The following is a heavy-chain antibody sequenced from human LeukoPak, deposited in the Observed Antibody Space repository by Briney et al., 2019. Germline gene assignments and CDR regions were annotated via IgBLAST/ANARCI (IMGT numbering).Heavy chain of an antibody. CDR3: ARENAYYFGSGSYDCFDP. CDR2: ISGSGGST. D-gene: IGHD3-10*01. Sequence: GGSLRLSCAASGFTFSSYAMSWVRQAPGKGLEWVSVISGSGGSTYYADSVKGRFTISRDNYKNTLYLQMNSLRAEDTAVYYCARENAYYFGSGSYDCFDPWGQGTLVTVSS. J-gene: IGHJ5*02. CDR1: GFTFSSYA. V-gene: IGHV3-23*01.